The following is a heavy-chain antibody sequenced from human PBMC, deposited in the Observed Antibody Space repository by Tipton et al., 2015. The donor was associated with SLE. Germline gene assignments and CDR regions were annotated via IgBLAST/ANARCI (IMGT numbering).Heavy chain of an antibody. CDR3: ARLQWLVLNWYFDL. V-gene: IGHV4-59*01. CDR1: GGSISSYY. Sequence: LRLSCTVSGGSISSYYWSWIRQPPGKGLEWIGYIYYSGSTNYNPSLKSRVTISVDTSKNQFSLKLSSVTAAVTAVYYCARLQWLVLNWYFDLWGRGTLVTVSS. CDR2: IYYSGST. J-gene: IGHJ2*01. D-gene: IGHD6-19*01.